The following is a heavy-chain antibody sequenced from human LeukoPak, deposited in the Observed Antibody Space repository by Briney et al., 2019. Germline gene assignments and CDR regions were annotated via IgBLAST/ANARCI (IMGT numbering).Heavy chain of an antibody. Sequence: SETLSLTCAVYGGSFSGYYWSWIRHPPGKGLEWIGEINHSGSTNYNPSLKSRATISVDTSKNQFSLKLSSVTAADTAVYYCARGHTGIAAAAAPYGMDVWGKGTTVTVSS. D-gene: IGHD6-13*01. CDR3: ARGHTGIAAAAAPYGMDV. CDR1: GGSFSGYY. J-gene: IGHJ6*04. V-gene: IGHV4-34*01. CDR2: INHSGST.